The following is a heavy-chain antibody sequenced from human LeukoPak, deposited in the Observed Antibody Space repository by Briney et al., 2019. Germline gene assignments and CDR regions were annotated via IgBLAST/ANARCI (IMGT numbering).Heavy chain of an antibody. CDR3: ARYNWTLLWFGASPIDN. CDR1: GYTLTCYY. Sequence: ASVKVSFKASGYTLTCYYMHWVRQAPGQGLEWMGRINPNSGGTNYAQKFQGRVTMTRDTSISTAYMKLNRLRSDDTDVYYCARYNWTLLWFGASPIDNWGQGTMVTVSS. D-gene: IGHD3-10*01. J-gene: IGHJ4*02. V-gene: IGHV1-2*05. CDR2: INPNSGGT.